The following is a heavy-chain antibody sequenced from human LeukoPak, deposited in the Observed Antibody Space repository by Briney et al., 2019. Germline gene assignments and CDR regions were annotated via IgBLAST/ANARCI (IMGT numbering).Heavy chain of an antibody. CDR2: IYYSGST. J-gene: IGHJ3*02. CDR1: GGSISSYY. CDR3: ARGCGGEIGYCAFDI. V-gene: IGHV4-59*01. D-gene: IGHD2-21*01. Sequence: SETLSLTCTVAGGSISSYYWSWIRQPPGKGLEWIGYIYYSGSTNYNPSLKSRVTISVDTSKSQFSLKLSSVTAADTAVYYCARGCGGEIGYCAFDIWGQGTMVTVSS.